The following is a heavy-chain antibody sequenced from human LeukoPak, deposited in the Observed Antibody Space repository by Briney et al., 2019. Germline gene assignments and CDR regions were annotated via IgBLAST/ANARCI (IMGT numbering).Heavy chain of an antibody. V-gene: IGHV1-46*01. D-gene: IGHD5-12*01. CDR3: ARASEGYVIPY. CDR1: GYTFTSYY. J-gene: IGHJ4*02. Sequence: ASVKVSCKASGYTFTSYYMHWVRQAPGQGLEWMGIINPSGGSTSYAQKFQGRVTMTRDMSTSTVYMELSSLRSEDTAVYYCARASEGYVIPYWGRGTLVTVSS. CDR2: INPSGGST.